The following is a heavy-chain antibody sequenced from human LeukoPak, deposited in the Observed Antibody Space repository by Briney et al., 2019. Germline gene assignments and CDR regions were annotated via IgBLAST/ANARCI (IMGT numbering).Heavy chain of an antibody. CDR1: GFTFSHFS. CDR3: ARIGAGSSRDY. V-gene: IGHV3-69-1*01. CDR2: IFGSSST. D-gene: IGHD6-13*01. Sequence: GGSLRLSCAASGFTFSHFSRTWVRQAPGKGLEWVASIFGSSSTYYSHSLKGRFTISIDKYEHSLYLHMNSLRAEDTAVYYCARIGAGSSRDYWGQGTLVTVSS. J-gene: IGHJ4*02.